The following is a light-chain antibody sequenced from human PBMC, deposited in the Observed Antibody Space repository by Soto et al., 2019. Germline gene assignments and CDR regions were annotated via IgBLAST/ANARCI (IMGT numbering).Light chain of an antibody. V-gene: IGKV1-39*01. CDR1: HSSNSY. CDR3: QQSYSTPIT. Sequence: DIQMTQSPSSLSASVGDRVTITCLASHSSNSYLNWYQQKQGQAPKLLIYAASSLQSGVPSRFSGSGSGTDFTLTISSLQPEDFATYYCQQSYSTPITFGQGTRLEIK. J-gene: IGKJ5*01. CDR2: AAS.